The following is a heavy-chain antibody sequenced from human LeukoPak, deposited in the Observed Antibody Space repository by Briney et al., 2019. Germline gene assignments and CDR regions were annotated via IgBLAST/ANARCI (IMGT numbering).Heavy chain of an antibody. D-gene: IGHD3-22*01. CDR3: AREALYYYDSSGCWGPGRFFDY. J-gene: IGHJ4*02. V-gene: IGHV4-31*03. CDR1: GGSISSGGYY. CDR2: IYYSGST. Sequence: SQTLSLTCTVSGGSISSGGYYWSWIRQHPGKGLEWIGYIYYSGSTYYNPSLKSRVTISVETSKNQFSLKLSSVTAADTAVYYCAREALYYYDSSGCWGPGRFFDYWGQGTLVTVSS.